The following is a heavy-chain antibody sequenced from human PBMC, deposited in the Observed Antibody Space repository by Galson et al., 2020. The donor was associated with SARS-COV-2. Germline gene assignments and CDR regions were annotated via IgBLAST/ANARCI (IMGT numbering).Heavy chain of an antibody. V-gene: IGHV3-48*01. Sequence: GGSLRLSCAGSGYIFSDYSMNWVRQAPEGGLEWLSYTTTRGETLYYADSVGGRFTVSRDDGKNSVYLHMDSLRAEDSGVYYCARDRHGGSFDYWGRGTLVTVSS. CDR1: GYIFSDYS. J-gene: IGHJ4*02. D-gene: IGHD3-16*01. CDR2: TTTRGETL. CDR3: ARDRHGGSFDY.